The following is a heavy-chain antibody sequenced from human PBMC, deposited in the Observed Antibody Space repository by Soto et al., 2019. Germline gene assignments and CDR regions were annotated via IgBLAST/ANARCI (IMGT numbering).Heavy chain of an antibody. CDR2: ISAYNGNT. V-gene: IGHV1-18*01. CDR1: GYTFTSYG. CDR3: ARDQWFGELLPPYYYYMDV. J-gene: IGHJ6*03. D-gene: IGHD3-10*01. Sequence: ASVKVSCKASGYTFTSYGISWVRQAPGQGLEWMGWISAYNGNTNYAQKLQGRVTMTTDTSTSTAYMELRSLRSDDTAVYYCARDQWFGELLPPYYYYMDVWGKGTTVTVSS.